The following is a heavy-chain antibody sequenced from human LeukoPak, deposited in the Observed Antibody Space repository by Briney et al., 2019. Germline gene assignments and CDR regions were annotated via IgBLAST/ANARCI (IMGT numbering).Heavy chain of an antibody. J-gene: IGHJ4*02. CDR2: IIPIFGTA. D-gene: IGHD6-19*01. Sequence: SVKVSCKASGCTFSSYAISWVRQAPGQGLEWMGRIIPIFGTANYAQKFQGRVTITTDESTSTAYMELSSLRSEDTAVYYCASRYSSGWYYNGLDYWGQGTLVTVSS. CDR3: ASRYSSGWYYNGLDY. V-gene: IGHV1-69*05. CDR1: GCTFSSYA.